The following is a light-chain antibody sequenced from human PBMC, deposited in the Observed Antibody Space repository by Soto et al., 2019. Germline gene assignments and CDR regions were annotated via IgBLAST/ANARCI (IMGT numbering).Light chain of an antibody. J-gene: IGLJ2*01. CDR3: CGWSYAGSPSRRVL. CDR2: DVT. Sequence: QSALTQPRSVSGSPGQSVTISCTGTNSDVGTYNYVSWYQQHPGKAPKLIIYDVTKRPSGVPDRFSGSKSGNTASLIISGLQAADEGEYYCCGWSYAGSPSRRVLFGGGTKRTVL. V-gene: IGLV2-11*01. CDR1: NSDVGTYNY.